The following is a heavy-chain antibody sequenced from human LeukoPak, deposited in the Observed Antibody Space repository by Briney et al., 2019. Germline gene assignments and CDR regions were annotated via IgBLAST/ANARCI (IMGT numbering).Heavy chain of an antibody. Sequence: PGGSLRLSRAASGFTFSSYEMNWVRQAPGKGLEWVSYISSSGSTRYYADSVKGRFTISRDNAKNSLYLQMNSLRAEDTAVYYCARLVATIPDCWGQGTLVTVSS. CDR1: GFTFSSYE. V-gene: IGHV3-48*03. J-gene: IGHJ4*02. D-gene: IGHD5-12*01. CDR3: ARLVATIPDC. CDR2: ISSSGSTR.